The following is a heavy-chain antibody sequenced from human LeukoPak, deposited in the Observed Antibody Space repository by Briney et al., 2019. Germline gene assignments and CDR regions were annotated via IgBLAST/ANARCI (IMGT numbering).Heavy chain of an antibody. CDR1: GGSISSSSYY. Sequence: SETLSLTCTVSGGSISSSSYYWGWIRQPPGKGLEWIGSIHYSGSTNYNPSLKSRVTISVDTSKNHFSLNLSAVTAADTAVYYCASVRRGFGESSKYYSYYYMDVWGNGTTVTISS. CDR3: ASVRRGFGESSKYYSYYYMDV. J-gene: IGHJ6*03. D-gene: IGHD3-10*01. CDR2: IHYSGST. V-gene: IGHV4-39*02.